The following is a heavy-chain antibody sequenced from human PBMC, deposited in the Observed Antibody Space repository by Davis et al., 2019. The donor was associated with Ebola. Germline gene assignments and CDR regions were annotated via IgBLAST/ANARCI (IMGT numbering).Heavy chain of an antibody. J-gene: IGHJ4*02. V-gene: IGHV4-30-4*08. CDR3: ARVGFYDTNGYSYYFDY. CDR2: IYNSGST. D-gene: IGHD3-22*01. Sequence: WIRQPPGKGLEWIGHIYNSGSTHYNPSLSGRLTISVDTSKNQFSLKLHSVTAADTAVYYCARVGFYDTNGYSYYFDYWGQGALVTVSS.